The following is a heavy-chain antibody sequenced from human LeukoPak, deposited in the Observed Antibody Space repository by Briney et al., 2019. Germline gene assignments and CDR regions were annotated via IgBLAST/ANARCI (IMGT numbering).Heavy chain of an antibody. J-gene: IGHJ4*02. CDR3: APRASRLGY. CDR1: GFTFSSYA. Sequence: SGGSLRLSCAASGFTFSSYAMSWVRQAPGEGLEWVSAISGSGGSTYYADSVKGRFTISRDNSKNTLYLQMNSLRAEDTALYYCAPRASRLGYWGQGTLVTVSS. V-gene: IGHV3-23*01. CDR2: ISGSGGST. D-gene: IGHD6-6*01.